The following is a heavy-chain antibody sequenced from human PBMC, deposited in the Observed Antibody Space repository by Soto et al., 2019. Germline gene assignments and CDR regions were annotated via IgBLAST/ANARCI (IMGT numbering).Heavy chain of an antibody. CDR1: GGSISSSTDY. J-gene: IGHJ5*02. V-gene: IGHV4-39*01. CDR3: ARSPAGLRFLEWLYAGGWLDP. Sequence: PSETLSLTCTVSGGSISSSTDYWAWIRQPPGKGLEWIGSIYYSGITYYNPSLKSRVTISVDTSKDQFSLKLISVTAADTAIYYCARSPAGLRFLEWLYAGGWLDPWGQGTLGTV. CDR2: IYYSGIT. D-gene: IGHD3-3*01.